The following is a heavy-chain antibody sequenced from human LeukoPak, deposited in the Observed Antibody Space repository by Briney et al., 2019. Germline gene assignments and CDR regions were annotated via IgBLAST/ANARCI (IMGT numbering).Heavy chain of an antibody. CDR2: ISSSSSNI. CDR1: GFTFRSYS. V-gene: IGHV3-21*01. D-gene: IGHD3-10*01. CDR3: ARGFYFGSRRSDV. Sequence: GGSLRLSCVASGFTFRSYSMNWVRQAPGKGLEWVSSISSSSSNIYYADSVKGRFTISRDNGKNSMYLQMNSLRADDTAVYYCARGFYFGSRRSDVWGKGTTVTISS. J-gene: IGHJ6*04.